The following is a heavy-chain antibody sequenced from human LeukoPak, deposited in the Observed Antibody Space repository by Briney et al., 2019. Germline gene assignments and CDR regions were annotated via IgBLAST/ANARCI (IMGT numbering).Heavy chain of an antibody. CDR3: ARSLVVVPHYYYYYMDV. J-gene: IGHJ6*03. D-gene: IGHD3-22*01. CDR2: IYTSGST. Sequence: SETLSLTCTVSGGSISSYYWSWIRQPAGKGLEWIGRIYTSGSTNYNPSLKSRVTMSVDTSKNQFSLKLSSVTAADTAVYYRARSLVVVPHYYYYYMDVWGKGTTVTVSS. V-gene: IGHV4-4*07. CDR1: GGSISSYY.